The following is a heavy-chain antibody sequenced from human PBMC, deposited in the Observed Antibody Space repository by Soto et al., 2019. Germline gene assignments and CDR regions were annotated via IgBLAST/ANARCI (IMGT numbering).Heavy chain of an antibody. V-gene: IGHV3-30*18. J-gene: IGHJ6*02. Sequence: PGGSLRLSCVASGFTFSSYGMHWVRQAPGKGLEWVAVISDDGSNNYYAAYVKGRFTISRDNSKNTLYLQMNSLRAEDTAVYYCAKDVVVGATTGLGDYYYYYGMDVWGQGTTVTVSS. D-gene: IGHD1-26*01. CDR2: ISDDGSNN. CDR3: AKDVVVGATTGLGDYYYYYGMDV. CDR1: GFTFSSYG.